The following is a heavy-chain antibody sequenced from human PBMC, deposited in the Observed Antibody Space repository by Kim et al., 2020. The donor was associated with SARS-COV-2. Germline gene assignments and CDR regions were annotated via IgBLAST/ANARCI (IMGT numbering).Heavy chain of an antibody. CDR3: ASCLEGRYGDYDY. V-gene: IGHV5-10-1*01. J-gene: IGHJ4*02. Sequence: YSPSFQGHVTISADKSISTAYLQWSSLKASDTAMYYCASCLEGRYGDYDYWGQGTLVTVSS. D-gene: IGHD4-17*01.